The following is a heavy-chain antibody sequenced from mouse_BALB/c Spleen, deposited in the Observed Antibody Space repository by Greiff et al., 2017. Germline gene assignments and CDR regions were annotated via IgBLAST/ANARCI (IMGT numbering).Heavy chain of an antibody. D-gene: IGHD2-1*01. CDR3: ASYGNFWFAY. CDR1: GYTFTSYW. V-gene: IGHV1-7*01. Sequence: QVQLQQSGAELAKPGASVKMSCKASGYTFTSYWMHWVKQRPGQGLEWIGYINPSTGYTEYNQKFKDKATLTADKSSSTAYMQLSSLTSEDSAVYYCASYGNFWFAYWGQGTLVTVSA. CDR2: INPSTGYT. J-gene: IGHJ3*01.